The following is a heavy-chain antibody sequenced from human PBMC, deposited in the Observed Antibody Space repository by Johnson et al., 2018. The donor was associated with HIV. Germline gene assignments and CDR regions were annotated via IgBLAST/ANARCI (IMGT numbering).Heavy chain of an antibody. Sequence: VQLVESGGGVVQPGRSLRLSCAASGFTVSSNYMSWVRQAPGKGLEWVAFIRYDGSNKYYADSVKGRFTIARDSSKNTLHLQMNSLRAEDTAIYYCAITSGTDAFDFWGRGTMVTVSS. CDR3: AITSGTDAFDF. V-gene: IGHV3-30*02. D-gene: IGHD1-1*01. J-gene: IGHJ3*01. CDR1: GFTVSSNY. CDR2: IRYDGSNK.